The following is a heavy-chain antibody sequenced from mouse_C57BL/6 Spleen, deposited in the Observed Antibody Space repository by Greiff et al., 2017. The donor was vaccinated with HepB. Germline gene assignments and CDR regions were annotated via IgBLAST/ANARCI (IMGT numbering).Heavy chain of an antibody. CDR3: TRDGWLLRFAY. V-gene: IGHV5-9-1*02. CDR2: ISSGGDYM. J-gene: IGHJ3*01. D-gene: IGHD2-3*01. Sequence: EVKLVESGEGLVKPGGSLKLSCAASGFTFSSYAMSWVRQTPEKRLEWVAYISSGGDYMYYADTVKGRFTISRDNARNTLYLQMSSLKSEDTAMYYCTRDGWLLRFAYWGQGTLVTVSA. CDR1: GFTFSSYA.